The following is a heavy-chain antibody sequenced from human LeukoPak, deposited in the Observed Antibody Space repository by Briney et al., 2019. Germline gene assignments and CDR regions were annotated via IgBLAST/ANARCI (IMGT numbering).Heavy chain of an antibody. V-gene: IGHV1-2*02. Sequence: ASVKVSCKASGYTFTAYYIHWVRQALGQGLEWMGWINPINGGTRYAQKFRGRVTMTRDTSISTAYMELSRLRSDDTAVYYCARDPGSGWNLDFWGQGTLVTVSS. CDR2: INPINGGT. D-gene: IGHD6-19*01. CDR3: ARDPGSGWNLDF. CDR1: GYTFTAYY. J-gene: IGHJ4*02.